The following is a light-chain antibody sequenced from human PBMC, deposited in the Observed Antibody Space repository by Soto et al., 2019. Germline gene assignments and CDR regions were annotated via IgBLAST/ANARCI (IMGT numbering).Light chain of an antibody. CDR1: QDISNS. Sequence: DIQMTQSPSSLSASVGNRVTITCQASQDISNSLNWFQQKPGKAPKLLIYDTSNLETGVPSRFSGSGSGTDVSFTISSLQPEDIATEYCQQYDNLPYTFGQGTNLEIK. CDR2: DTS. J-gene: IGKJ2*01. CDR3: QQYDNLPYT. V-gene: IGKV1-33*01.